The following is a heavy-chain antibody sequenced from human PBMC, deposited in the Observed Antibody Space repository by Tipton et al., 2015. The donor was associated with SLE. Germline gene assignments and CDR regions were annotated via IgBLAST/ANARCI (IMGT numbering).Heavy chain of an antibody. D-gene: IGHD5/OR15-5a*01. J-gene: IGHJ3*01. V-gene: IGHV3-7*01. CDR3: AELSTADAFDV. CDR1: GFTFSRYW. Sequence: SLRLSCVASGFTFSRYWMTWVRQAPGKGLEWVANVKQDGSEKYYADSVKGRFTISRDNAKNSLDLQMNSLRAEDAALYYCAELSTADAFDVWGQGAMVIVSS. CDR2: VKQDGSEK.